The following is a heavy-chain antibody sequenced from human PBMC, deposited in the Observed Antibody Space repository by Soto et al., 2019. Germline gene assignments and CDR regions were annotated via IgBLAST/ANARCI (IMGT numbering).Heavy chain of an antibody. V-gene: IGHV1-18*01. J-gene: IGHJ4*02. Sequence: ASVKVSCKASGHTLTSYGISWVRQAPGQGLEWMGWISAYNGNTNYAQKLQGRVTMTTDTSTSTAYMELRSLRSDDTAVYYCARDSGKYSSGSSPFDYWGQGTLVTVSS. D-gene: IGHD6-19*01. CDR1: GHTLTSYG. CDR3: ARDSGKYSSGSSPFDY. CDR2: ISAYNGNT.